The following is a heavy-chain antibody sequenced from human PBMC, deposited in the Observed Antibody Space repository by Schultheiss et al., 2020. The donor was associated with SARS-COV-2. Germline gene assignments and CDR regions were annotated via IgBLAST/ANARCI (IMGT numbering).Heavy chain of an antibody. CDR1: GGSFSGYY. J-gene: IGHJ6*02. Sequence: SQTLSLTCAVYGGSFSGYYWSWIRQPPGKGLEWIGEINHSGSTNYNPSLKSRVTISVDTSKNQFSLKLSSVTAADTAVYYCARVRRDFGVADYYYGMDVWGQGTTVTVSS. D-gene: IGHD3-3*01. CDR2: INHSGST. V-gene: IGHV4-34*01. CDR3: ARVRRDFGVADYYYGMDV.